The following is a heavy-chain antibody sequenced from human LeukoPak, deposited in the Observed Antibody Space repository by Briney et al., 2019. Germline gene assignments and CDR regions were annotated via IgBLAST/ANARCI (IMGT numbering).Heavy chain of an antibody. J-gene: IGHJ5*02. CDR1: GFTFSDYE. D-gene: IGHD4-17*01. V-gene: IGHV3-48*03. CDR2: ISSGGYTI. CDR3: ARTSTVNWFDP. Sequence: GGSLRLSCAASGFTFSDYEMNWVRQAPGKGLEWVSYISSGGYTIYYAYSVKGRFTISRDNAKNSLYLQMNSLRADDTAVYSCARTSTVNWFDPWGQGTLVTVSS.